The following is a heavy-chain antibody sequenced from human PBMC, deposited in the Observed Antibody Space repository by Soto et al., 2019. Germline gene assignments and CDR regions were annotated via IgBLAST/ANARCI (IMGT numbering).Heavy chain of an antibody. D-gene: IGHD4-17*01. CDR1: GFTFSDYY. V-gene: IGHV3-11*01. Sequence: PVGSLRLSCAASGFTFSDYYMSWIRQAPGKGLEWVSYISSSGSTIYYADSVKGRFTISRDNAKNSLYLQMNSLRAEDTAVYYCARDLLYGDYEPAGWYFDLWGRGTLVTVSS. J-gene: IGHJ2*01. CDR2: ISSSGSTI. CDR3: ARDLLYGDYEPAGWYFDL.